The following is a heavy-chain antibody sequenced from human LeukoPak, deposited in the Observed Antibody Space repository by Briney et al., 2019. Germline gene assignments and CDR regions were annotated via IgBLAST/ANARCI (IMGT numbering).Heavy chain of an antibody. CDR3: ARDYYGSGSYYNDYYYYMDV. Sequence: ASVKVSCKASGYTFTSYGISWVRQAPGQGLEWMGWISAYNGNTNYAQKLQGRVTMTTDTSTSTAYMELRSLRSDDTAVYYCARDYYGSGSYYNDYYYYMDVWGKGTTVTVSS. CDR2: ISAYNGNT. V-gene: IGHV1-18*01. J-gene: IGHJ6*03. D-gene: IGHD3-10*01. CDR1: GYTFTSYG.